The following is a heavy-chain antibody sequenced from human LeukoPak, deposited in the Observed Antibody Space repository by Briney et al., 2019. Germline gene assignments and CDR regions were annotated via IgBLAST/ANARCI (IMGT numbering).Heavy chain of an antibody. D-gene: IGHD1-26*01. Sequence: PGGSLRLSCAASGFTFSINAMSWLRQAPGKGLEWVSTIGDSDIMTHYSDSVKGRFTISRDDSKNTLYLQMNSLRADDTAVYYCAKDQAPTVGSIDFWGQGTLVTVSS. J-gene: IGHJ4*02. V-gene: IGHV3-23*01. CDR1: GFTFSINA. CDR3: AKDQAPTVGSIDF. CDR2: IGDSDIMT.